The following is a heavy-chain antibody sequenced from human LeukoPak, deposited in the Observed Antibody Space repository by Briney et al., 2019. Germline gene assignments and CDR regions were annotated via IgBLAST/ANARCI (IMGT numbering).Heavy chain of an antibody. CDR2: ISAYNGNT. CDR1: GYTFTSYG. Sequence: APVKVSCKASGYTFTSYGISWVRQAPGQGLEWMGWISAYNGNTNYAQKLQGRVTMTTDTSTSTAYMELGSLRSDDTAVYYCARAWGAMVSPHYYYYGMDVWGQGTTVTVSS. J-gene: IGHJ6*02. CDR3: ARAWGAMVSPHYYYYGMDV. D-gene: IGHD5-18*01. V-gene: IGHV1-18*01.